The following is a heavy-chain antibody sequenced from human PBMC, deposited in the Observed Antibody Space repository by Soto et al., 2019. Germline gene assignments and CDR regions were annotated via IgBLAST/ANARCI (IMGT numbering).Heavy chain of an antibody. Sequence: SQTLSLTCAISGDSVSSNSAAWNWIRQSPSRSLEWLGRTYYRSKWYNDYAVSVKSRITINPDTSKNQFSLQLNSVTPEDTAVYYCARERYSSGWDYYYYYGMDVWGQGTTVTVSS. CDR1: GDSVSSNSAA. V-gene: IGHV6-1*01. CDR2: TYYRSKWYN. J-gene: IGHJ6*02. CDR3: ARERYSSGWDYYYYYGMDV. D-gene: IGHD6-19*01.